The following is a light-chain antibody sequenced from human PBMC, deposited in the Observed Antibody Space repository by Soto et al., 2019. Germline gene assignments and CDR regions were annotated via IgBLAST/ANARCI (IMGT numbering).Light chain of an antibody. CDR3: QQSYSNPTWT. V-gene: IGKV1-39*01. Sequence: DIQLTQSPSSLSASVGDRITITCRASQSISTYLNWYQQKPGEAPTLLVYDSSTLQSGVPSRFSGSGFGAEFTLTVSGLQPEDFATYYCQQSYSNPTWTFGQGTKVDIK. J-gene: IGKJ1*01. CDR2: DSS. CDR1: QSISTY.